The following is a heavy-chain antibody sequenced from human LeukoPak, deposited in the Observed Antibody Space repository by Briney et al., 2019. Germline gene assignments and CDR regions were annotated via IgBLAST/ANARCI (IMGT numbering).Heavy chain of an antibody. CDR2: INHSGST. D-gene: IGHD2-8*01. V-gene: IGHV4-34*01. J-gene: IGHJ4*02. CDR1: GGSFSGYY. Sequence: PSETLSLTCAVYGGSFSGYYWSWIRQPPGKGLEWIGEINHSGSTNYNPSLKSRVTISVDTSKNQFSLKLSPVTAADTAVYYCARFWSGVDYLDYWGQGTLVTVSS. CDR3: ARFWSGVDYLDY.